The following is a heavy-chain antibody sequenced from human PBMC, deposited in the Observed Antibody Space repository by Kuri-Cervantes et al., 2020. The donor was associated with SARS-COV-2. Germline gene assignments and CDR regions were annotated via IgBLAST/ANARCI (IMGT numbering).Heavy chain of an antibody. J-gene: IGHJ4*02. D-gene: IGHD3-16*01. CDR3: ARGGGYDYPHY. Sequence: GSLRLSCAVFGVPLNTYSWSWIRQPPGKGLEWIGYIYYSGSTKYNPSLKSRVTISLNTSKNQFSLKLSSVTAADTAVYYCARGGGYDYPHYWGQGTLVTVSS. V-gene: IGHV4-59*01. CDR1: GVPLNTYS. CDR2: IYYSGST.